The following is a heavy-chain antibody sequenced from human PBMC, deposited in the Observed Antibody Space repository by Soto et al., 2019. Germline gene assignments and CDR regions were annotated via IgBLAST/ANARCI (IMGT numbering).Heavy chain of an antibody. J-gene: IGHJ6*02. CDR1: RGTFSSYA. D-gene: IGHD2-2*01. V-gene: IGHV1-69*01. CDR2: IIPISGTA. Sequence: QVQLVQSGAEVKKPGSSVKVSCKASRGTFSSYAISWVRQAPGQGLEWMGGIIPISGTANYAQKFQARVTITADESTSTAYMELSSLRSEDTAVYYCARSQGSSTSLEIYYYYYYGMDVWGQGTTVTVSS. CDR3: ARSQGSSTSLEIYYYYYYGMDV.